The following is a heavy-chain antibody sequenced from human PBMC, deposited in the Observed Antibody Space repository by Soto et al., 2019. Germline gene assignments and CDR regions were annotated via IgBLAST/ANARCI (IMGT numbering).Heavy chain of an antibody. J-gene: IGHJ4*02. Sequence: ASETLSLTCAVYGGSFSGYYWSWIRQPPGKGLEWIGEINHSGSTNYNPSLKSRATISVDTSKNQFSLKLSSVTAADTAVYYCARSAPYCTNGVCYQKGLTNHDYRGQGTLVTVSS. CDR3: ARSAPYCTNGVCYQKGLTNHDY. CDR2: INHSGST. CDR1: GGSFSGYY. V-gene: IGHV4-34*01. D-gene: IGHD2-8*01.